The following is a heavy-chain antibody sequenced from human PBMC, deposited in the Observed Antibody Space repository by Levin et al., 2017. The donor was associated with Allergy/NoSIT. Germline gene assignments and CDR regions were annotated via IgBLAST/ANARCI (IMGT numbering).Heavy chain of an antibody. CDR1: GGSVSSDTYY. J-gene: IGHJ6*03. Sequence: PSETLSLTCTVSGGSVSSDTYYWSWIRQPPGKGLEWIGYIHYSGSTIYNPSLESRITISIDTSENQFSLKLSSVTAADTALYYCATELARKIDDYYHYYMDVWGTGTTVTVSS. CDR2: IHYSGST. D-gene: IGHD1-1*01. V-gene: IGHV4-61*01. CDR3: ATELARKIDDYYHYYMDV.